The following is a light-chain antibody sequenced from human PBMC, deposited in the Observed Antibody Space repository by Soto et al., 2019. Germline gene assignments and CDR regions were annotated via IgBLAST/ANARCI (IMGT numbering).Light chain of an antibody. CDR3: QQSHSPPHT. J-gene: IGKJ1*01. Sequence: DIPMTQSPSSLSASVGDRVTITCRARQTITSYLNWYHQKPGKAPKLLIYGASKLQSGVPSRFRGSGSGTDFPLTISSLQPEDFATYYCQQSHSPPHTFGQGTKVEVQ. V-gene: IGKV1-39*01. CDR1: QTITSY. CDR2: GAS.